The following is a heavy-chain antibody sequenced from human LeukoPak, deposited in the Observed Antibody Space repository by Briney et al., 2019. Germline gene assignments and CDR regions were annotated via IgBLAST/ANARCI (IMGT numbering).Heavy chain of an antibody. CDR1: GFNFRDYA. J-gene: IGHJ4*02. CDR3: ARDLGFSRNRYFNY. D-gene: IGHD2/OR15-2a*01. V-gene: IGHV3-23*01. Sequence: GGSQRLSCTASGFNFRDYAMTWVRQSPGKGLEWVSTISDSGLSTYYADSVKGRFTISRDNSKNTVFLQMNSLTAEDTAMFYCARDLGFSRNRYFNYWGQGTLVTVSS. CDR2: ISDSGLST.